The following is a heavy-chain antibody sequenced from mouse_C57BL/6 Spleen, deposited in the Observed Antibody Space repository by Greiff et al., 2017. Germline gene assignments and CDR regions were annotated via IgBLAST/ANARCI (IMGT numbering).Heavy chain of an antibody. CDR3: AVYYYGSEGY. CDR2: IYPRSGNT. Sequence: VKLMESGAELARPGASVKLSCKASGYTFTSYGISWVKQRTGQGLEWIGEIYPRSGNTYYNEKFKGKATLTADRSSSTAYMELRCLTSEYSAVYFCAVYYYGSEGYWGQGTTLTVSA. J-gene: IGHJ2*01. CDR1: GYTFTSYG. D-gene: IGHD1-1*01. V-gene: IGHV1-81*01.